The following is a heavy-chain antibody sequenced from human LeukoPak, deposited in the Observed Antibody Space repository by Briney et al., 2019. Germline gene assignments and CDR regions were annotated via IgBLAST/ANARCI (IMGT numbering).Heavy chain of an antibody. CDR3: ARDRGINWFDP. J-gene: IGHJ5*02. CDR1: GYTFTNYW. CDR2: INTDGTNT. V-gene: IGHV3-74*01. Sequence: PGGSLRLSCAASGYTFTNYWMHWVRQAPGEGLVWVSRINTDGTNTVYADSVGGRFTVSRDNAKNTLYLQMDSLRAEDTAVYYCARDRGINWFDPWGQGTLVAVSS. D-gene: IGHD3-16*01.